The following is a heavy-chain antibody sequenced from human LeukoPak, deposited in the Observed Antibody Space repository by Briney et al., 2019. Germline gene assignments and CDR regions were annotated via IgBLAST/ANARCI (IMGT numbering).Heavy chain of an antibody. CDR1: GFTFSSYG. CDR3: AKDVTTVTKMGYYYYYMDV. V-gene: IGHV3-23*01. CDR2: ISGSGGST. Sequence: PGGSLRLSCAASGFTFSSYGMSWVRQAPGKGLEWVSAISGSGGSTYYADSVKGRFTISRDNSKNTLYLQMNSLRAEDTAVYYCAKDVTTVTKMGYYYYYMDVWGKGTTVTVSS. J-gene: IGHJ6*03. D-gene: IGHD4-17*01.